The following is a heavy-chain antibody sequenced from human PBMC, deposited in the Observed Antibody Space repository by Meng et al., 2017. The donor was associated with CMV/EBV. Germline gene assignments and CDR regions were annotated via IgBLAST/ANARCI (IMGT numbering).Heavy chain of an antibody. D-gene: IGHD2-2*02. CDR1: GYSFTSYW. CDR3: ARLGEGYCSSTSCYIVRQNWFDP. CDR2: IYPGDSDT. Sequence: GESLKISCKGSGYSFTSYWIGWVRQMPGKGLEWMGIIYPGDSDTRYSPSFQCQVTISADKSISTAYLQWSSLKASDTAMYYCARLGEGYCSSTSCYIVRQNWFDPWGQGTLVTVSS. J-gene: IGHJ5*02. V-gene: IGHV5-51*01.